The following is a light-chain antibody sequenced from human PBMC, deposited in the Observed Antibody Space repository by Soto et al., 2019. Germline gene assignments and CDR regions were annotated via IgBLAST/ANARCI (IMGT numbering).Light chain of an antibody. Sequence: ESVLTQSPATLSLSPGERATLSCRASQSVSSYLAWYQRKPGQAPRLLIYDASNRATGIPARLSGSGSGTDFTLTISSLEPEDFAVYYCQQRSSWPLLTFGGGTKVDIK. CDR2: DAS. V-gene: IGKV3-11*01. CDR1: QSVSSY. CDR3: QQRSSWPLLT. J-gene: IGKJ4*01.